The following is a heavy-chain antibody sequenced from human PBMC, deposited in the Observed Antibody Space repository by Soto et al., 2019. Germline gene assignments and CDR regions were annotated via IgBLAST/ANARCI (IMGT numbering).Heavy chain of an antibody. CDR2: IKQDGSEK. J-gene: IGHJ4*02. V-gene: IGHV3-7*05. CDR1: GFTFSSYW. D-gene: IGHD3-22*01. CDR3: ARRAGDSSGYYQYYFDY. Sequence: GGSLRLSCAASGFTFSSYWMSWVRQAPGKGLEWVANIKQDGSEKYYVDSVKGRFTISRDNAKNSLYLQMNSLRAEDTAVYYCARRAGDSSGYYQYYFDYWGQGTLVTVSS.